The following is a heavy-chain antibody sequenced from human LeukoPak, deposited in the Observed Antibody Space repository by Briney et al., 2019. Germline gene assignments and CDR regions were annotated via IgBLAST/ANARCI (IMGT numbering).Heavy chain of an antibody. V-gene: IGHV4-59*08. CDR3: ARVATDYDILTGHPNWFDP. D-gene: IGHD3-9*01. J-gene: IGHJ5*02. CDR2: IYYSGST. Sequence: PSETLSLTCTVSGGSISSYYWSWIRQPPGKGLEWIGYIYYSGSTNYNPSLKSRVTISVDTSKNQFSLKLSSVTAADTAVYYCARVATDYDILTGHPNWFDPWGQGTLVTVSS. CDR1: GGSISSYY.